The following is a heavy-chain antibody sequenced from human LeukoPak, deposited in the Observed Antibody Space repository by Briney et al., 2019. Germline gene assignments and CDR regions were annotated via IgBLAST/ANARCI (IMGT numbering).Heavy chain of an antibody. J-gene: IGHJ4*02. CDR2: IYSGGST. CDR3: ARDPRVFGVVIVN. D-gene: IGHD3-3*01. V-gene: IGHV3-66*01. CDR1: GFTVSSNY. Sequence: GGSLRLSCAASGFTVSSNYMSWVRQAPGKGLEWVSVIYSGGSTYYADSVKGRFTISRDNSKNTLYLQMNSLRAEDTAVYYCARDPRVFGVVIVNWGQGTLVTVSS.